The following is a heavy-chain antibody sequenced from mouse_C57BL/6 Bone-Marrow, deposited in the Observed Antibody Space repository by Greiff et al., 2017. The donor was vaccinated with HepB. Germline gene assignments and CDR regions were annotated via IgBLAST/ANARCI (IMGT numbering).Heavy chain of an antibody. J-gene: IGHJ4*01. D-gene: IGHD2-1*01. CDR1: GYTFTSYW. CDR2: IHPNSGST. Sequence: QVQLQQPGAELVKPGASVKLSCKASGYTFTSYWMHWVKQRPGQGLEWIGMIHPNSGSTNYNEKFKSKATLTVDKSSSTAYMQLSSLTSEDSAVYYCAVIYYGIFYAMHYWGQGTSVTVSS. CDR3: AVIYYGIFYAMHY. V-gene: IGHV1-64*01.